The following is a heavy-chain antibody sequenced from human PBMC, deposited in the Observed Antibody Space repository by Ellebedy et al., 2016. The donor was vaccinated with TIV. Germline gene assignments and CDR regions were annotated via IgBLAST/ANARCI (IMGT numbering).Heavy chain of an antibody. CDR2: IRNKAKSYTT. CDR1: GFTFTDYY. Sequence: GESLKISCAGSGFTFTDYYMDWVRQAPGKGLEWVGRIRNKAKSYTTEYAASVRGRFTISRDDPENSVYLQMNSLKSDDTAVYYCAREQGSRGSDDALDFWGRGTMVTVSS. V-gene: IGHV3-72*01. J-gene: IGHJ3*01. D-gene: IGHD2-15*01. CDR3: AREQGSRGSDDALDF.